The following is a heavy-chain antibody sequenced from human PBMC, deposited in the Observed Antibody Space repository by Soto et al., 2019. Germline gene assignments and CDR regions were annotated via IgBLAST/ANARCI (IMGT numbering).Heavy chain of an antibody. CDR1: GFTFNSYA. J-gene: IGHJ5*01. D-gene: IGHD3-10*01. CDR2: IYSGGST. V-gene: IGHV3-53*01. CDR3: ARDWGGVDS. Sequence: PGGSLRLSCAASGFTFNSYAMSWVRQAPGKGLEWVSVIYSGGSTYYADSVKGRFTISRDNSKNTLYLQMNSLRAEDTAVYYCARDWGGVDSCGQGTRVTVAS.